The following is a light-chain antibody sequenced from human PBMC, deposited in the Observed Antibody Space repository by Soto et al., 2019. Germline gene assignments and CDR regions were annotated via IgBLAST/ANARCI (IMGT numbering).Light chain of an antibody. Sequence: QSALTQPASLSGSPGQSITISCTGTSSDIGAYDYVSWFQQHPGKAPKLMISEVNNRPSRVSNRFSGSKSGNTAYLTISGLQVEDEAEYFCLSFTTTRTHVFGTGTKMTVL. CDR1: SSDIGAYDY. CDR2: EVN. CDR3: LSFTTTRTHV. J-gene: IGLJ1*01. V-gene: IGLV2-14*01.